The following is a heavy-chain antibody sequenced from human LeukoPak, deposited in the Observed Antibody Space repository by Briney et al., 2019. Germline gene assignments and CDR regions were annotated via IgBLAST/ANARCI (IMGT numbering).Heavy chain of an antibody. CDR1: GFTFSNSV. CDR3: AKVSGFLAPFDP. D-gene: IGHD3-3*01. V-gene: IGHV3-23*01. Sequence: GGSLRLSCAASGFTFSNSVMSWVRQAPGKGLEWVSSLSESGDNTYYADAVKGRFTVSRDNSTNTLYLQMNSLRAEDTAVYSCAKVSGFLAPFDPWGQGTLVTVSS. CDR2: LSESGDNT. J-gene: IGHJ5*02.